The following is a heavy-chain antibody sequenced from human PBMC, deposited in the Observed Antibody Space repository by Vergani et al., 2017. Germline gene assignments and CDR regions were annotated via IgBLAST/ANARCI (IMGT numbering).Heavy chain of an antibody. J-gene: IGHJ4*02. D-gene: IGHD3-22*01. CDR1: GGSFSGYY. CDR2: INHSGST. CDR3: ARGLGITMIVLDY. V-gene: IGHV4-34*01. Sequence: QVQLQQWGAGLLKPSATLSLTCAVYGGSFSGYYWSWIRQPPGKGLEWIGEINHSGSTNYNPSLKSRVTISVDTSKNQFSLKLSSVTAADTAVYYCARGLGITMIVLDYWGQGTLVTVSS.